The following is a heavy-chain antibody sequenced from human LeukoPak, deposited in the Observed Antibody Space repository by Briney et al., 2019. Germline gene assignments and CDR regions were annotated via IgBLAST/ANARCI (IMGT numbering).Heavy chain of an antibody. CDR2: INSDGTST. J-gene: IGHJ4*02. CDR3: GAGYSSSQVDY. V-gene: IGHV3-74*01. D-gene: IGHD6-13*01. Sequence: PGGSLRLSCAASGFTFSTHWMHWVRQPPGKGLVWVSHINSDGTSTNHADSVKGRFTISRDNAGNTLYLQMNSLRAEDTAIYYCGAGYSSSQVDYWGQGTLVTVSS. CDR1: GFTFSTHW.